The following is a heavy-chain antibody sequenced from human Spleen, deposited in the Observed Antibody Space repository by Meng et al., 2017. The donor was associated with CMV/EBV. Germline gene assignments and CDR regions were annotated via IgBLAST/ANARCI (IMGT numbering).Heavy chain of an antibody. V-gene: IGHV3-30-3*01. CDR2: ISYDGSNK. J-gene: IGHJ4*02. Sequence: GESLKISCAASGFSFSAYAMLWVRQAPGKGLKWVALISYDGSNKYYADSVKGRFTISRDNSKSTLYLQMNSLRAEDTAVYYCARLMSSGQGFDYWGQGTLVTVSS. D-gene: IGHD3-22*01. CDR3: ARLMSSGQGFDY. CDR1: GFSFSAYA.